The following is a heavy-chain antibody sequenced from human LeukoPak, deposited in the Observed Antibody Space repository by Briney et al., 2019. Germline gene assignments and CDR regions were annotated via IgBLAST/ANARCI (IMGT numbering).Heavy chain of an antibody. J-gene: IGHJ4*02. V-gene: IGHV3-20*04. D-gene: IGHD4-17*01. CDR3: ARDYLHGDYVYDY. CDR2: INWNGGST. Sequence: AGGSLRLSCAASGFTFEDYGMSWVRQAPGKGLEWVSGINWNGGSTGYADSVKGRFTISRDNAKNSLYLQMNSLRAEDTALYYCARDYLHGDYVYDYWGQGTLVTVSS. CDR1: GFTFEDYG.